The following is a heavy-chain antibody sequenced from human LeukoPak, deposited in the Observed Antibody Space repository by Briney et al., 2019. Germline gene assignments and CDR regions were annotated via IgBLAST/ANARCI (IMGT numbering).Heavy chain of an antibody. V-gene: IGHV3-66*01. D-gene: IGHD2-8*01. J-gene: IGHJ4*02. CDR3: ARAQYDYGDY. CDR1: AFTDSSNY. CDR2: IYSGGST. Sequence: GSPRLSCAASAFTDSSNYMSWVRQAPGKGLEWVSVIYSGGSTYYADSVKGRFTISRDNSKNTLYLQMNSLRAEDTAVYYCARAQYDYGDYWGQGTLVTVSS.